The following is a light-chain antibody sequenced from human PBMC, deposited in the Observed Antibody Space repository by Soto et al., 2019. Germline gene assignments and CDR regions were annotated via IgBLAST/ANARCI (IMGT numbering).Light chain of an antibody. V-gene: IGKV3-11*01. CDR2: DAS. CDR1: QSVSSY. Sequence: EIVFTHSAATLSLSPVERAALSCRASQSVSSYLAWYQQKPGQAPRLLMYDASKRATGIPARFSGSGSGTDFTLTISSLEPEDFAVYYCQQRDIWPWTFGQGTKVDIK. J-gene: IGKJ1*01. CDR3: QQRDIWPWT.